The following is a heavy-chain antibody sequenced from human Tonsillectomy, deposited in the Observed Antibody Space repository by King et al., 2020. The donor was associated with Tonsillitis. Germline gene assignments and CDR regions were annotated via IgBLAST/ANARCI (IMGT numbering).Heavy chain of an antibody. CDR1: GFSLSTSVVG. V-gene: IGHV2-5*02. D-gene: IGHD6-19*01. CDR2: LYWDDDN. Sequence: TLKESGPTLVKPTQTLTLTCTFSGFSLSTSVVGVGWIRQPPGKARECLALLYWDDDNRYSPSLRSRLTLSKDTSKNQVVLTMTNMDPMDTATYYCAHSSGWLFDYWGQGTLVTVSS. J-gene: IGHJ4*02. CDR3: AHSSGWLFDY.